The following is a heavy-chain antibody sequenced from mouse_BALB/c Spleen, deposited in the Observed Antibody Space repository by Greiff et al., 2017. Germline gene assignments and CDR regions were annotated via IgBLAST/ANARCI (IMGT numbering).Heavy chain of an antibody. CDR1: GYAFTNYL. Sequence: VQLVESGAELVRPGTSVKVSCKASGYAFTNYLIEWVKQRPGQGLEWIGVINPGSGGTNYNEKFKGKATLTADKSSSTAYMQLSSLTSDDSAVYFCARSGDYDDYYAMDYWGQGTSVTVSS. CDR3: ARSGDYDDYYAMDY. J-gene: IGHJ4*01. CDR2: INPGSGGT. D-gene: IGHD2-4*01. V-gene: IGHV1-54*01.